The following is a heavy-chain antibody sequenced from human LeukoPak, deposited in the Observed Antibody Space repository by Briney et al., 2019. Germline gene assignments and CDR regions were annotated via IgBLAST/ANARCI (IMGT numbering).Heavy chain of an antibody. CDR1: GGSISSGGYY. D-gene: IGHD3-16*01. Sequence: PSETLSLTCTVSGGSISSGGYYWSWIRQHPGKGLEWIGYIYYSGSNYYNPSLKSRVTISVDTSKNQSSLKLSSVTAADTAVYYCARWGREYGMDVWGKGTTVTVSS. CDR2: IYYSGSN. J-gene: IGHJ6*04. V-gene: IGHV4-31*03. CDR3: ARWGREYGMDV.